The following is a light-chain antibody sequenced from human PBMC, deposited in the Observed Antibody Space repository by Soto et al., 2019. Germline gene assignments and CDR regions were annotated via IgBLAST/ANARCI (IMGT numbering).Light chain of an antibody. Sequence: QSVLSQAPSASGTLGQRVTISCSGSSSNIGSNTVNWYQQLPGTAPKLLIHTSNQRPSGVPDRFSGSKSGTSASLAISGLQSEDETDYYCAAWDDSLNGVVFGGGTKLTVL. J-gene: IGLJ2*01. V-gene: IGLV1-44*01. CDR1: SSNIGSNT. CDR3: AAWDDSLNGVV. CDR2: TSN.